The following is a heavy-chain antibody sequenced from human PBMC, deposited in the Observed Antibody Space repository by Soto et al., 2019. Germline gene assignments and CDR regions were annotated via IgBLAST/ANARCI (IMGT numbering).Heavy chain of an antibody. CDR3: ARDPWAADY. Sequence: EVQLVESGGGLVQPGGSRRLSCAASGFTVSTKYMSWVRQAPGKGLEWVSVIYSGGSTFYADSVRGRFTISRDNSKNTVNLQMNSLRAEDTAVYYCARDPWAADYWGQGTLVNVSS. J-gene: IGHJ4*02. CDR2: IYSGGST. CDR1: GFTVSTKY. V-gene: IGHV3-66*01. D-gene: IGHD3-16*01.